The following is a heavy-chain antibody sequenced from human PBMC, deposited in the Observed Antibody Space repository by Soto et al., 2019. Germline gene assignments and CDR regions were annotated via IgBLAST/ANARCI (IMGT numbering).Heavy chain of an antibody. D-gene: IGHD3-22*01. CDR1: GFSFTMFW. J-gene: IGHJ4*02. CDR2: IDPSDSYT. Sequence: PGESLKISCKAFGFSFTMFWIGWVRQMPGKGLEWMGRIDPSDSYTNHSPSFQGHVTISADKSISTAYLQWSSLKASDTAMYYCARQVISYSPHDYWGQGTLVTVSS. CDR3: ARQVISYSPHDY. V-gene: IGHV5-10-1*01.